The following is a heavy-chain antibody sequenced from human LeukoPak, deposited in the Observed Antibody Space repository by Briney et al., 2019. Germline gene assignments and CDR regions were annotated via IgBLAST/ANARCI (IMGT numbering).Heavy chain of an antibody. Sequence: SETLSLTCTVSGGSISTNYWSWIRQPAGKGLEWIGRIYNSGNTNYNPSLESRVTMSADPSKNQFSLKLSSVTAADTAVYYCARGSFDSSGYYLFDYWGQGTLGTVSS. D-gene: IGHD3-22*01. CDR1: GGSISTNY. J-gene: IGHJ4*02. CDR3: ARGSFDSSGYYLFDY. V-gene: IGHV4-4*07. CDR2: IYNSGNT.